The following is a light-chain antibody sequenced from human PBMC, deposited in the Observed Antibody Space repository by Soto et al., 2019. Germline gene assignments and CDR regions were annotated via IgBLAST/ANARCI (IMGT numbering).Light chain of an antibody. CDR2: AAS. Sequence: DIQMTQSPSTLSASVVDRVTITCRASQSISSYLNWYQQKPGKAPKLLIYAASSLQSGVPSRFSGSGSGTDFTLTISSLQPEDFASYYCLQDYSYPRTFGQGTKVDIK. CDR1: QSISSY. J-gene: IGKJ1*01. V-gene: IGKV1-39*01. CDR3: LQDYSYPRT.